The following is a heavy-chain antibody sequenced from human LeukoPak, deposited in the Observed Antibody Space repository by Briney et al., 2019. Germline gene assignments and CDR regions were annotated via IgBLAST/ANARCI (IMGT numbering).Heavy chain of an antibody. CDR2: ISGSGGST. CDR3: AKASVATAGYDFWSGYSPDNPFDY. V-gene: IGHV3-23*01. D-gene: IGHD3-3*01. J-gene: IGHJ4*02. Sequence: GGSLRLSCAASGFTFSSYAMSWVRQAPGEGLEWVSAISGSGGSTYYADSVKGRFTISRDNSKNTLYLQMNSLRAEDTAVYYCAKASVATAGYDFWSGYSPDNPFDYWGQGTLVTVSS. CDR1: GFTFSSYA.